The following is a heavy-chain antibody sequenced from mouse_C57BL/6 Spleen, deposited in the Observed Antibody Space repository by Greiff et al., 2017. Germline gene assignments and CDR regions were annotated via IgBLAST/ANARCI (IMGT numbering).Heavy chain of an antibody. CDR3: ARGGFDYDAAWFAY. J-gene: IGHJ3*01. CDR2: ISSGSSTI. D-gene: IGHD2-4*01. V-gene: IGHV5-17*01. CDR1: GFTFSDYG. Sequence: EVKLQESGGGLVKPGGSLKLSCAASGFTFSDYGMHWVRQAPEKGLEWVAYISSGSSTIYYADTVKGRFTISRDNAKNTLFLQMTSLRSEDTAMYYCARGGFDYDAAWFAYWGQGTLVTVSA.